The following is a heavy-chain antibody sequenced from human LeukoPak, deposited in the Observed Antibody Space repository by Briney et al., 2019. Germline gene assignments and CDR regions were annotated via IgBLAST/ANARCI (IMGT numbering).Heavy chain of an antibody. D-gene: IGHD3-9*01. J-gene: IGHJ4*02. CDR1: GFTFTNAW. V-gene: IGHV3-15*01. CDR2: IQSKTDGGTT. Sequence: PGGSLRLSCAASGFTFTNAWMNWVRQAPGKGLEWLGRIQSKTDGGTTDYAAPVEGRFIISRDDSKNMLYLQMNSLRAEDTAVYYCARGERNGYFDWLPRHYFDFWGQGTLVTVSS. CDR3: ARGERNGYFDWLPRHYFDF.